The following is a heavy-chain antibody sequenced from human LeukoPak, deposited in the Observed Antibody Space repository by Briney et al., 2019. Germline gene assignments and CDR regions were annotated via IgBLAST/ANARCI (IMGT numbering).Heavy chain of an antibody. CDR1: GFTFSSYA. V-gene: IGHV3-23*01. CDR2: ISGSGGST. J-gene: IGHJ4*02. Sequence: GGSLRLSCAASGFTFSSYAMSWVRQAPGKGLEWVSAISGSGGSTYYADSVKGRFTISRDNSQNTLYLQMNSLRAEDTAVYYCARGTLSVTAGHYWGQGTLVTVSS. D-gene: IGHD4-17*01. CDR3: ARGTLSVTAGHY.